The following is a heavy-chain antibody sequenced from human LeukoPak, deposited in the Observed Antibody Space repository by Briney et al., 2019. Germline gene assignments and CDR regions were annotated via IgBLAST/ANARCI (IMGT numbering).Heavy chain of an antibody. CDR1: GFTVSSNY. Sequence: GGSLRLSCAASGFTVSSNYMSWVRQAPGKGLEWVSVIYSGGSTYYADSVKGRFTISRDNSKNTLYLQMNSLRAEDTAVYYCAKDRGDGYNLPYFDYWGQGTLVTVSS. V-gene: IGHV3-53*01. CDR2: IYSGGST. J-gene: IGHJ4*02. CDR3: AKDRGDGYNLPYFDY. D-gene: IGHD5-24*01.